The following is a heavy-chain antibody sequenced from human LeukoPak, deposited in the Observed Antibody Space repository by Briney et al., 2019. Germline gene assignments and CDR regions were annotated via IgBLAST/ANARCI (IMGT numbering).Heavy chain of an antibody. Sequence: GGSLRLSCAASGFTFSSYWMHWVRQAPGKELVWVSRINSDGSSTSYADSVKGRFTISRDNSKNTLYLQMNSLRAEDTAVYYCARAITYYYDSSGYWDAFDIWGQGTMVTVSS. CDR1: GFTFSSYW. J-gene: IGHJ3*02. CDR2: INSDGSST. V-gene: IGHV3-74*01. CDR3: ARAITYYYDSSGYWDAFDI. D-gene: IGHD3-22*01.